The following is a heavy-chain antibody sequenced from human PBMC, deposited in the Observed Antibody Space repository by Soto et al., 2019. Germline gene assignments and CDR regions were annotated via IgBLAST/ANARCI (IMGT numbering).Heavy chain of an antibody. CDR2: ILTGGGT. V-gene: IGHV3-53*01. CDR3: GRGYWRLGESYYFDY. J-gene: IGHJ4*02. Sequence: EVQLVESGGGLIQPGGSLRLSCATSGFTVSSSYMSWVRQAPGMGLEWVAAILTGGGTHYADSVKGRFTISRDNSQNTVHLQMNSLRGEDTATYYCGRGYWRLGESYYFDYWGQGTLVTVSS. D-gene: IGHD3-10*01. CDR1: GFTVSSSY.